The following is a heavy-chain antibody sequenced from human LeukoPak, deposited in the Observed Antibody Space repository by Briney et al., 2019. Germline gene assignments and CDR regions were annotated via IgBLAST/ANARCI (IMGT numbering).Heavy chain of an antibody. CDR2: ISSSSAHI. Sequence: TGGSLRLSCAASGFSFKTYPMNWVRQAPGKGLEWVSSISSSSAHILYADSVKGRFSISRDNAENSLYLQMNSLRVEDTAVYYCTSRYCTTTNCYSFDNWGQGTMVTVSS. CDR3: TSRYCTTTNCYSFDN. D-gene: IGHD2-2*01. V-gene: IGHV3-21*06. CDR1: GFSFKTYP. J-gene: IGHJ3*02.